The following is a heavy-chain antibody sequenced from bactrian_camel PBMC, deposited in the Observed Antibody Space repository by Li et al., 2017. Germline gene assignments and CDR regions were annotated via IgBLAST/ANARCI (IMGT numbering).Heavy chain of an antibody. CDR2: IDGDGRI. V-gene: IGHV3S9*01. CDR1: GFTYSRYC. J-gene: IGHJ4*01. Sequence: HVQLVESGGGSVQAGGSLRLSCAVSGFTYSRYCMGWLRQAPGKEREGVAFIDGDGRINYADSVKGRFTISKDNAKNTIYLQMNSLKPEDTAMYYCAASRNYCYSGLMYYEYNYWGQGTQVTVS. D-gene: IGHD3*01. CDR3: AASRNYCYSGLMYYEYNY.